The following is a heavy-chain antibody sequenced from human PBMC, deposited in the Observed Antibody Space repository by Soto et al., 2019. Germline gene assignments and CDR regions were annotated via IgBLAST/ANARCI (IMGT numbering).Heavy chain of an antibody. CDR2: IYYSGST. CDR3: ARIIPRDAFDI. CDR1: GGSISSGGYY. V-gene: IGHV4-31*03. Sequence: TSETLSLTCTVSGGSISSGGYYWSWIRQHPGKGLEWIGYIYYSGSTYYNPSLKSRVTISVDTSKNQFSLKLSSVTAADTAVYYCARIIPRDAFDIWGQGTMVTVSS. J-gene: IGHJ3*02.